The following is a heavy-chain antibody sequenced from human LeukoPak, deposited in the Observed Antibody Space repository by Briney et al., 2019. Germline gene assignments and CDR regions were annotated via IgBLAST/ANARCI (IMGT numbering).Heavy chain of an antibody. CDR1: GFTFSNYA. Sequence: GGSLRLSCAASGFTFSNYAMNWVRQAPGKGLEWVSGISGSGGSTYYADSVKGRFTISRDNPRNTLYLQMDSLRAEDTAIYYCAKGVQLGGYYFDYWGQGTLVTVSS. J-gene: IGHJ4*02. CDR3: AKGVQLGGYYFDY. D-gene: IGHD1-1*01. V-gene: IGHV3-23*01. CDR2: ISGSGGST.